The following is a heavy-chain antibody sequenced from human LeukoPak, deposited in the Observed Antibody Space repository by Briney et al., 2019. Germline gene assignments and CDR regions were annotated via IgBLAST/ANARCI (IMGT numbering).Heavy chain of an antibody. V-gene: IGHV4-59*08. J-gene: IGHJ4*02. Sequence: PSETLSLTCTVSGDSISGYYWTWIRQPPGKGLEWIGYIYYSGSTTYNSSFKSRVTMSVDTSKTQFSPNLSSVTAADTAVYYCARLADGHNLRYFDYWGQGTLVTVSS. CDR2: IYYSGST. D-gene: IGHD5-24*01. CDR1: GDSISGYY. CDR3: ARLADGHNLRYFDY.